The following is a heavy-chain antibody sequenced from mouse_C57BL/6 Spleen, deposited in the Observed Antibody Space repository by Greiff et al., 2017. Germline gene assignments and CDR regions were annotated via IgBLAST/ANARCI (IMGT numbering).Heavy chain of an antibody. D-gene: IGHD3-3*01. V-gene: IGHV1-80*01. CDR2: LYPGDGDT. Sequence: QVQLQQSGAELVKPGASVKISCKASGYAFSSYWMNWVKQRPGKGLEWIGQLYPGDGDTNYNGKFKGKATLTADKSSSKAYMQLSSLTSEDFGVYFWANGGTGRYWGPGTTLTVST. J-gene: IGHJ2*01. CDR1: GYAFSSYW. CDR3: ANGGTGRY.